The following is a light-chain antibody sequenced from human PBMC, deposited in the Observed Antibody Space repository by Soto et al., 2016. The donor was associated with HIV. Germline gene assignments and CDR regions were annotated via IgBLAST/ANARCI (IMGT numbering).Light chain of an antibody. CDR3: MQALQTPLT. Sequence: AIQMTQSPSSLSASVGDRVTITCRASQGIKNELGWYQQKPGEAPKLLIYGASSLGGGVPSRFSGSGSGTDFTLKISTVEADDIGVYYCMQALQTPLTFGQGTRLEIK. J-gene: IGKJ5*01. CDR2: GAS. CDR1: QGIKNE. V-gene: IGKV1-6*01.